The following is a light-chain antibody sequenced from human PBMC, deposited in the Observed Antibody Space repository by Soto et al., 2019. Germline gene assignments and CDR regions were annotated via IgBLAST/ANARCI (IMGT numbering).Light chain of an antibody. J-gene: IGLJ2*01. CDR3: QSYDSSLSGSEV. CDR1: SSNIGHNY. CDR2: GNS. V-gene: IGLV1-40*01. Sequence: QSVLTQPPSVSAAPGQKVTISCSGSSSNIGHNYVCWYQQFPGTAPKLLIYGNSNRPSGVPDRFSGSKSGTSASLAITGLQAEDEADYYCQSYDSSLSGSEVFGGGTKLTVL.